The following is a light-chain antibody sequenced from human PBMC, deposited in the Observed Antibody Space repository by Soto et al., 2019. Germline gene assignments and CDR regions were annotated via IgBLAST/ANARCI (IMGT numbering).Light chain of an antibody. Sequence: SQLPLSPSSLSASVRDRVTITCRAGQTVTDYLNWYQHKPGKAPKLLIYSASTLQSGVPSRFSGSGSGTDFTLTITSLQPEDFGTYYCHQTYSTPQTFGQGTKVDI. CDR1: QTVTDY. CDR3: HQTYSTPQT. CDR2: SAS. J-gene: IGKJ1*01. V-gene: IGKV1-39*01.